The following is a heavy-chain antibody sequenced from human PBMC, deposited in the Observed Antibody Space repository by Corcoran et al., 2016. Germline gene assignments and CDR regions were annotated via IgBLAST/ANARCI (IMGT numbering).Heavy chain of an antibody. CDR1: RFTFSSYG. CDR2: IWYDGGNK. D-gene: IGHD3-22*01. Sequence: QVQLVESGGGVVQPGRSLRLSCAASRFTFSSYGMHWVRQAPGKGLEWVAVIWYDGGNKYYADSVKGRFTISRDNSKNTLYLQMNSLRAEDTAVYYCARDSPYYYSSGYSKAYFDYWGQGTLVTVSS. J-gene: IGHJ4*02. V-gene: IGHV3-33*01. CDR3: ARDSPYYYSSGYSKAYFDY.